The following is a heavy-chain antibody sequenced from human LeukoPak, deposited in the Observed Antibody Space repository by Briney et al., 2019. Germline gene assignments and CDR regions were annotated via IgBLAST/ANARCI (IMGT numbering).Heavy chain of an antibody. V-gene: IGHV4-39*07. J-gene: IGHJ6*04. D-gene: IGHD3-10*01. CDR2: IYYTGNT. CDR3: GGGSRWFGVNVDV. CDR1: GVSISSSNSY. Sequence: SETLSLTCSASGVSISSSNSYWGWIRQPPGKGLEWIGSIYYTGNTYYNASLKSRVTISIDTSKNQFSLKLSSVTAADTAVYYCGGGSRWFGVNVDVWGKGTTVTISS.